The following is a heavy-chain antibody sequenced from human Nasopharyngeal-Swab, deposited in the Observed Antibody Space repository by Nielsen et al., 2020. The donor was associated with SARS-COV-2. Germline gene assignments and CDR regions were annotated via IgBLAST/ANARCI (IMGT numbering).Heavy chain of an antibody. CDR3: AIGAAVGTLFHGMDV. CDR2: IFPGDSDT. V-gene: IGHV5-51*01. D-gene: IGHD1-26*01. J-gene: IGHJ6*02. CDR1: GYRITDYW. Sequence: GASLKISCATSGYRITDYWIAWVRQAPGKGLECMGTIFPGDSDTRYSPSFEGRVTISVDQSITTAYLHWTSLKASDTAKYYCAIGAAVGTLFHGMDVWGQGTMVTVSS.